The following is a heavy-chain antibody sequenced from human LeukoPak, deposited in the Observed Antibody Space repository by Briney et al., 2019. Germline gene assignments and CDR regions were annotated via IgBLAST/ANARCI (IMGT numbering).Heavy chain of an antibody. D-gene: IGHD1-26*01. CDR2: ISGGGGST. Sequence: GGSLRLSCAASGFTFTSYSMNWVRQAPGKGLEWVSTISGGGGSTYYADSVKGRFAISRDNSKNTLYLQVNSLRAEDTAVYYCAKGGKWDVTPFDYWGQGTLVTVSS. V-gene: IGHV3-23*01. CDR3: AKGGKWDVTPFDY. J-gene: IGHJ4*02. CDR1: GFTFTSYS.